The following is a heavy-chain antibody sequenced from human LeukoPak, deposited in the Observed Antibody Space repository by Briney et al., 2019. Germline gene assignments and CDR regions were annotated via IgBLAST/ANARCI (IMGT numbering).Heavy chain of an antibody. J-gene: IGHJ6*03. V-gene: IGHV1-69*13. CDR3: VLDQGRYFYYMDV. CDR1: GYTFTSYD. Sequence: ASVKVSCKASGYTFTSYDISWVRQAPGQGLEWVGGIIPFFGTPYYAQKFQDRVTITADESASTAYMELSSLRSEDTAVYFCVLDQGRYFYYMDVWGRGTTVTISS. D-gene: IGHD2-2*01. CDR2: IIPFFGTP.